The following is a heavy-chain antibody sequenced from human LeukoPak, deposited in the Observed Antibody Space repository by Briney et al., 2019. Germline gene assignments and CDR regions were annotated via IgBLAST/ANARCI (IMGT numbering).Heavy chain of an antibody. CDR2: IYTSGST. CDR1: GGSISSYY. CDR3: ARVGQALTLDY. J-gene: IGHJ4*02. Sequence: PSETLSLTCTVSGGSISSYYWSWIRQPAGKGLGWIGRIYTSGSTNYNPSLRSRVTMSVETSKNQFSLKLSSVTAADTAVYYWARVGQALTLDYWGQGTLVTVSS. V-gene: IGHV4-4*07.